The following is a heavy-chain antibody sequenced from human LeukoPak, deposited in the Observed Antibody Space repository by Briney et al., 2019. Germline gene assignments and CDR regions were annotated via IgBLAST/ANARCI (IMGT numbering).Heavy chain of an antibody. CDR3: ATVSTTSYYYGMDV. V-gene: IGHV1-18*01. CDR2: ISSYNGNT. D-gene: IGHD2-2*01. CDR1: GYTFTSYG. J-gene: IGHJ6*02. Sequence: ASVKVSCKASGYTFTSYGISWVRQAPGQGLEWMGWISSYNGNTNYAQKLQGRVTMSTDTSTGTAYMELSSLRSEDTAVYYCATVSTTSYYYGMDVWGQGTTVTVSS.